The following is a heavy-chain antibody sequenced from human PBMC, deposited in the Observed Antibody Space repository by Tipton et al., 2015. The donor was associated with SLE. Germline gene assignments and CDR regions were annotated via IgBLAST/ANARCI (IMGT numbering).Heavy chain of an antibody. CDR3: ASNDRSLDFLLRH. V-gene: IGHV3-30*04. Sequence: SLRLSCAASGFTFSNEAFHWVRQAPGKGLEWLAVLASDGSDKYYADPVKGRFTISRDNSKNTLYLQMDSLRGDDTAVYYCASNDRSLDFLLRHWGQGTLVTVSS. D-gene: IGHD3/OR15-3a*01. CDR2: LASDGSDK. CDR1: GFTFSNEA. J-gene: IGHJ4*02.